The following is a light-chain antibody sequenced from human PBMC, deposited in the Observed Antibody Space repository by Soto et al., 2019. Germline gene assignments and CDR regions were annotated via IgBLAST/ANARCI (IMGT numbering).Light chain of an antibody. CDR2: SNN. CDR3: AAWDDSLNGVI. Sequence: QSVLTQPPSASGTPGVRVTIAFAGSTSNIGSNNVNWYQQLPGTAPKLLIYSNNQRPSGVPDRFSASKSGTSASLAVSGLPSEDEAEYHCAAWDDSLNGVIFGGGTKLTVL. J-gene: IGLJ2*01. V-gene: IGLV1-44*01. CDR1: TSNIGSNN.